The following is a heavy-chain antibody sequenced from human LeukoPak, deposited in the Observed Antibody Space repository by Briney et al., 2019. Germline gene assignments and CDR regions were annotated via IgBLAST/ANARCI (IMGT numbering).Heavy chain of an antibody. CDR2: INPSGGGT. CDR3: ARAPSGGGHIVVVTAIDN. Sequence: ASVKVSCKASGYTFTSCYMHWVRQAPGQGLEWMGIINPSGGGTSYAQKFQGRVTMTRDMSTSTVYMELSRLRSEDTAMYYCARAPSGGGHIVVVTAIDNWGQGTLVTVSS. V-gene: IGHV1-46*01. D-gene: IGHD2-21*02. J-gene: IGHJ4*02. CDR1: GYTFTSCY.